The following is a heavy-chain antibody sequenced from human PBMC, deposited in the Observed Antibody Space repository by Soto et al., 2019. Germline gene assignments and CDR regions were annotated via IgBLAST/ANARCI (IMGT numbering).Heavy chain of an antibody. J-gene: IGHJ6*03. CDR3: ARAIPGHIWFGDRTPYYYYMDV. Sequence: SETLSLTCTVSGGSISSYYWSWIRQPPGKGLEWIGYIYYSGSTNYNPSLKSRVTISVDTSKNQFFLKLSSVTAADTAVYYCARAIPGHIWFGDRTPYYYYMDVWGKGTTVTVSS. V-gene: IGHV4-59*01. CDR1: GGSISSYY. D-gene: IGHD3-10*01. CDR2: IYYSGST.